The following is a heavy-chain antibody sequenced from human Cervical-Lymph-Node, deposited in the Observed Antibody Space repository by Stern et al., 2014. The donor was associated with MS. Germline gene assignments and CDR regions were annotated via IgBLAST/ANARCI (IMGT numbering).Heavy chain of an antibody. V-gene: IGHV3-21*01. CDR3: AIGVNIVGTTTAFDY. D-gene: IGHD1-26*01. CDR1: GFTFSSYS. CDR2: ISSSSSYI. Sequence: EMQLVESGGGLVKPGGSLRLSCAASGFTFSSYSMNWVRQAPGKGLEWVSSISSSSSYIYYADSVKGRFTISRDNAKNSLYLQMNSLRAEDTAEYYCAIGVNIVGTTTAFDYWGQGTLVTVSS. J-gene: IGHJ4*02.